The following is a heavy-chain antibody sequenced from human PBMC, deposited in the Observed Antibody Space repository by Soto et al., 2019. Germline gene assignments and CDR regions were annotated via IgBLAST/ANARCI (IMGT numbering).Heavy chain of an antibody. J-gene: IGHJ3*01. D-gene: IGHD6-6*01. CDR2: ISTSRGGT. CDR1: GYTFTSYY. CDR3: TTSIRTTARTDAFDL. V-gene: IGHV1-46*03. Sequence: QVELVQSGAEVEKPGASVRVSCKASGYTFTSYYIHWVRQGPGQGSEWMGMISTSRGGTDYAQKFQVSVTLTTDTSTTKVYMELRSLRSQDTAVYFCTTSIRTTARTDAFDLWGHGTVVTVSS.